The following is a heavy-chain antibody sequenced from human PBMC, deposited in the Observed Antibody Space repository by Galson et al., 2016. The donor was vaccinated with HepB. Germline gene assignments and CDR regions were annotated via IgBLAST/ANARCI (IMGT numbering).Heavy chain of an antibody. D-gene: IGHD6-13*01. Sequence: SVKVSCKASGYTFNNFGLNWVRQAPGQGLEWMGWISAYNGHTNYAQKVQGRVTMTTDTSTSIAYMELRSLTSDDTAVYYCARDGDSAAGKVFHHWGQGTLVTVSS. J-gene: IGHJ1*01. CDR3: ARDGDSAAGKVFHH. CDR1: GYTFNNFG. CDR2: ISAYNGHT. V-gene: IGHV1-18*01.